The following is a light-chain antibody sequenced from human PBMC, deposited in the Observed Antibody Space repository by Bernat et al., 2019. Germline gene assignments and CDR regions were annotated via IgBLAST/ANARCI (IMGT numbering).Light chain of an antibody. CDR1: QDISSW. V-gene: IGKV1-12*01. Sequence: DIQMTQSPSSVSASVGDRVTITCRVSQDISSWLAWYQQKPGKAPKLLIYAASSLQSDVPSRFSGSGSGTDFTLTISSLEPEDSASYYCQQANSFPITFGQGTQLEIK. CDR2: AAS. J-gene: IGKJ5*01. CDR3: QQANSFPIT.